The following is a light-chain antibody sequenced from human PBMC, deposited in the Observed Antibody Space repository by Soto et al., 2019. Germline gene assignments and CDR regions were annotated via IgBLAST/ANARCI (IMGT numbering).Light chain of an antibody. J-gene: IGKJ3*01. V-gene: IGKV3-11*01. CDR3: QQYMSYFT. Sequence: EIVLTQSPATLSLSPGERATLSCRASQSISSYLAWYQQKPGQAPRLLIFDASNRATGIPARFSGSGSGTEFTLTISSLQPDDFATYYCQQYMSYFTFGPGTKVDIK. CDR2: DAS. CDR1: QSISSY.